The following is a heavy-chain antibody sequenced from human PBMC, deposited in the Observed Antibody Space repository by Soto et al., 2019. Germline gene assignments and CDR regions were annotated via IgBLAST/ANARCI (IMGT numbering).Heavy chain of an antibody. V-gene: IGHV3-48*02. CDR3: ARGVWGYGDRSSDY. D-gene: IGHD4-17*01. Sequence: GGSLRLSCAASGFTFSTYSMNWVRQAPGKGPEWVSHISSGSVTIYYADSVKGRFTISRDNAKNSLYLQMNSLRDEDTAVYYCARGVWGYGDRSSDYWGQGTLVTVSS. J-gene: IGHJ4*02. CDR1: GFTFSTYS. CDR2: ISSGSVTI.